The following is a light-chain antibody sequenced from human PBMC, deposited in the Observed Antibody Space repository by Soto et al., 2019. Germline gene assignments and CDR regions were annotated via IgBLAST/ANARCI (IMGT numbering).Light chain of an antibody. CDR1: QSVSSY. V-gene: IGKV3-11*01. CDR3: QQRSNWPVT. J-gene: IGKJ1*01. CDR2: GAS. Sequence: EIVLTQSPATLSLSPGERATLSCRASQSVSSYLAWYQQKPGQAPRLLVYGASNRATGIPARFSGSGSGTDFTLTISSLEPGDFAVYYCQQRSNWPVTFGQGTKVEIK.